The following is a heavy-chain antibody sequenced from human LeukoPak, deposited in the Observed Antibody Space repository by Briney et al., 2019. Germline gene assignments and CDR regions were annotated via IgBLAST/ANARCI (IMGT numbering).Heavy chain of an antibody. J-gene: IGHJ4*02. D-gene: IGHD1-14*01. CDR1: GFTFDEYG. CDR3: AREILGGFNPGAY. Sequence: GGSLRLSCAASGFTFDEYGMSWVRQAPGKGLEWVSTISGSGGRAYYADSVKGRFTISRDNSKSTLYLQMNSLRAEDTAVHYCAREILGGFNPGAYWGQGTLVTVSS. CDR2: ISGSGGRA. V-gene: IGHV3-23*01.